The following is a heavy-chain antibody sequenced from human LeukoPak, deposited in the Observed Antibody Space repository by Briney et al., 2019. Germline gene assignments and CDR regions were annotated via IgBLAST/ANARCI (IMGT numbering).Heavy chain of an antibody. CDR3: ARSRAYCGGDCYSNFDY. V-gene: IGHV3-7*01. D-gene: IGHD2-21*02. CDR2: IKQDGSEK. J-gene: IGHJ4*02. CDR1: GFAFSSYW. Sequence: GGSLRLSCAASGFAFSSYWMSWVRQAPGKGLEWVANIKQDGSEKYYVDSVKGRFTISRDNAKNSLYLQMNSLRVEDTAVYYCARSRAYCGGDCYSNFDYWGQGTLVTVSS.